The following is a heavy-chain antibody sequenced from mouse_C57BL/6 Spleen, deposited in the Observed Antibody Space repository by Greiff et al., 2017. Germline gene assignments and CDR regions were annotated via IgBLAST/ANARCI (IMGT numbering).Heavy chain of an antibody. CDR1: GYTFTSYT. CDR3: ARAYGWYFDY. V-gene: IGHV1-4*01. CDR2: INPSSGYT. J-gene: IGHJ2*01. Sequence: QVQLQQSGAELARPGASVKMSCKASGYTFTSYTMHWVKQRPGQGLEWIGYINPSSGYTKYNQKFKDKATLTVDKSSSTAYMQLSSLTSEDSAVYYGARAYGWYFDYWGQGTTLTVSA. D-gene: IGHD1-1*01.